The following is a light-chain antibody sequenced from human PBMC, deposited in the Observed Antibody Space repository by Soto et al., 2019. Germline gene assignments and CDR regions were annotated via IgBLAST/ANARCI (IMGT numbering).Light chain of an antibody. Sequence: EIVMTQSPATLSVSLGERATLSCRASQSVSSNLAWYQQKPGQAPRLLIYGASTRATGIPARFSGSGSGTEFTLTISSLQSEDVAVYYCQQYNNWTPAFGQGTKVEIK. CDR2: GAS. CDR1: QSVSSN. V-gene: IGKV3-15*01. J-gene: IGKJ1*01. CDR3: QQYNNWTPA.